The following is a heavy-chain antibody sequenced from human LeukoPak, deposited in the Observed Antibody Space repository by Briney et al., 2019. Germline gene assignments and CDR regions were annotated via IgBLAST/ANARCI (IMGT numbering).Heavy chain of an antibody. CDR1: GGTFSSYA. D-gene: IGHD6-13*01. V-gene: IGHV1-69*01. J-gene: IGHJ6*03. CDR3: ARSIAAAGTNPRSYYYYYMDV. CDR2: IIPIFGTA. Sequence: SVKVSCKASGGTFSSYAISWVRQAPGQGLEWMGGIIPIFGTANYAQRFQGRVTITADESTSTAYMELSSLRSDDTAVYYCARSIAAAGTNPRSYYYYYMDVWGKGTTVTVSS.